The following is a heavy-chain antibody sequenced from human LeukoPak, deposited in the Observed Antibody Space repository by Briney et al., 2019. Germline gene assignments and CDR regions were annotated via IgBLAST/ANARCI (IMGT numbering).Heavy chain of an antibody. CDR3: ARVRGPDSSGYPYYFDY. J-gene: IGHJ4*02. CDR1: GYTFTSYG. V-gene: IGHV1-18*01. Sequence: GASVKVSCKASGYTFTSYGISWVRQAPGQGLEWMGWISAYNGNTNYAQKLQGRVTMTTDTSTSTAYMELRSLRSDDTAVYYCARVRGPDSSGYPYYFDYWGQGTLVTVSS. CDR2: ISAYNGNT. D-gene: IGHD3-22*01.